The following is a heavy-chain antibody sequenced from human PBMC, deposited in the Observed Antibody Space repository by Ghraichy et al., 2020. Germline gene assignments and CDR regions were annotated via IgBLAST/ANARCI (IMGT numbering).Heavy chain of an antibody. CDR1: GFTFSGSA. V-gene: IGHV3-73*01. CDR2: IRSKANSYAT. CDR3: TRPYSESQPGFFRYNGMDV. J-gene: IGHJ6*02. D-gene: IGHD1-26*01. Sequence: GESLNISCAASGFTFSGSAVHWVRQASGKGLEWVGRIRSKANSYATAYAASVKGRFTISRDDSKNTAYLQMNSLKTDDTAVYYCTRPYSESQPGFFRYNGMDVWGQGTTVTVSS.